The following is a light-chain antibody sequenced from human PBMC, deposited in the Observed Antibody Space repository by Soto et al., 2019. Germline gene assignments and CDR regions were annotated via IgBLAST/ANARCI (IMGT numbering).Light chain of an antibody. J-gene: IGLJ1*01. Sequence: QSVLTQPPSASGSPGQSVTISCTGTSSDVGGYNYVSWYQQHPGKAPKLMIYEVSKRPSGVPDRFSGSKSGNTASLTVTGLQAEDEADYYCCSYAGRNNFVFGNGTKVTVL. CDR1: SSDVGGYNY. V-gene: IGLV2-8*01. CDR2: EVS. CDR3: CSYAGRNNFV.